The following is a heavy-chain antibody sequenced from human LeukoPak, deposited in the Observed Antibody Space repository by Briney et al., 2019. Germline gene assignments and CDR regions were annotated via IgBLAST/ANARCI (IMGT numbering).Heavy chain of an antibody. V-gene: IGHV4-39*07. J-gene: IGHJ4*02. CDR3: ARDIAAAVYYYFDY. Sequence: SETLSLTCTVSGGSISSSSYYWGWIRQPPGKGLEWIGSIYYSGSTYYNPSLKSRVTISVDTSKNQFSLKLSSVTAADTAVYYCARDIAAAVYYYFDYWGQGTLVTVSS. CDR2: IYYSGST. CDR1: GGSISSSSYY. D-gene: IGHD6-13*01.